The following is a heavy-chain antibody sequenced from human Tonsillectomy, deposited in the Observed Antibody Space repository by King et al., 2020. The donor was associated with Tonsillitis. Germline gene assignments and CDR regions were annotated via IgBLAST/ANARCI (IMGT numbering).Heavy chain of an antibody. CDR2: IKQDGNEK. Sequence: VQLVESGGGLVQPGGSLRLSCAASGFTFSTYWMSWVRQAPGKGLEWVAYIKQDGNEKYYVDSVKDRFTISRDNAKNSLYMQMNSLRAEDTAVYYCASVKARYGANLFDYWGQGTLVTVSS. V-gene: IGHV3-7*01. J-gene: IGHJ4*02. D-gene: IGHD4-17*01. CDR1: GFTFSTYW. CDR3: ASVKARYGANLFDY.